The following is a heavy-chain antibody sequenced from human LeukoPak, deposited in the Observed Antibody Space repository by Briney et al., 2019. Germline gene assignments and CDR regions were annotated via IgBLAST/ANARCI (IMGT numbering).Heavy chain of an antibody. D-gene: IGHD2-2*01. CDR2: ISGSGGGT. CDR3: AKESPGYCTGTSCWDS. Sequence: GGSLRLSCAASGFTFNSYAMSWVRQAPEKGLEWVATISGSGGGTYYAGSVKGRFTISRDDSKNTLYLQMNSLRAEDTAVYYCAKESPGYCTGTSCWDSWGQGTLVTVSS. CDR1: GFTFNSYA. J-gene: IGHJ4*02. V-gene: IGHV3-23*01.